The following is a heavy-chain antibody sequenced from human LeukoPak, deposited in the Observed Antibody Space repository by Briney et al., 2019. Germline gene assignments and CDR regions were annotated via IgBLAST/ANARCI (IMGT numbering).Heavy chain of an antibody. CDR1: GGSFSGYY. V-gene: IGHV4-34*01. Sequence: SETLSLTCAVYGGSFSGYYWSWIRQPPGKGLEWIGEINHSGSTNYNPSLKSRVTISVDTSKNQFSLKLSSVTAADTAVYYCARARPVPAAIPGWFDPWGQGTLVTVSS. D-gene: IGHD2-2*01. J-gene: IGHJ5*02. CDR3: ARARPVPAAIPGWFDP. CDR2: INHSGST.